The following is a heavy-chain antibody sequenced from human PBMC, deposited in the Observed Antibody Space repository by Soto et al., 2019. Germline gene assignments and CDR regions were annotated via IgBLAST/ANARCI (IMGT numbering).Heavy chain of an antibody. CDR1: GGTFSSYA. D-gene: IGHD3-16*01. CDR3: ATIGGGGYNYVDC. J-gene: IGHJ4*02. Sequence: QVQLVQSGAEVKKPGSSVKVSCKSSGGTFSSYAISWVRQAPGQGLAWMGGIIPIFGTANYAQKFQGIVTITADESTSTADMEMIIVRSEDTAVYYCATIGGGGYNYVDCWGQGTLVTVSS. V-gene: IGHV1-69*19. CDR2: IIPIFGTA.